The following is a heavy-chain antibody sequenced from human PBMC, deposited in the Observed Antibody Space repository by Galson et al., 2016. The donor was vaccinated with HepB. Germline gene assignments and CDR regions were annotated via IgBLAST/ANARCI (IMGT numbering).Heavy chain of an antibody. CDR2: IVVGGDST. CDR1: GFTFIGSA. CDR3: AADAASDYVWGTDPSL. V-gene: IGHV1-58*01. D-gene: IGHD3-16*01. Sequence: SVRVSCKASGFTFIGSAVQWVRQARGQRLEWVGWIVVGGDSTNSAQNFQERVTFTRDMSTSTAYMELSSLRSEDTAVYYCAADAASDYVWGTDPSLWGQGTLVIVSS. J-gene: IGHJ4*02.